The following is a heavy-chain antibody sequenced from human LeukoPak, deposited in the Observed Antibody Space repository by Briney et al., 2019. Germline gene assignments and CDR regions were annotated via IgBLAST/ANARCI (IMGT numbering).Heavy chain of an antibody. CDR3: AKDWWRYCSSTSCYSGESGDY. CDR1: GFTFSNAW. V-gene: IGHV3-15*01. CDR2: IKSKTDGGTT. D-gene: IGHD2-2*01. Sequence: TGGSLRLSCAASGFTFSNAWMSWVRQAPGKGLEWVGRIKSKTDGGTTDYAAPVKGRFTISRDDSKNTLYLQMNSLRAEDTAVCYCAKDWWRYCSSTSCYSGESGDYWGQGTLVTVSS. J-gene: IGHJ4*02.